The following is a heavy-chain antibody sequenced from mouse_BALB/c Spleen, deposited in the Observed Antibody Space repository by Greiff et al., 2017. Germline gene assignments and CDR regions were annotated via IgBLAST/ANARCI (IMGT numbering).Heavy chain of an antibody. D-gene: IGHD2-4*01. CDR1: GYTFTNYW. J-gene: IGHJ4*01. V-gene: IGHV1-63*02. CDR3: AIYDYDAGYAMDY. CDR2: IYPGGGYT. Sequence: VKLVESGAELVRPGTSVKISCTASGYTFTNYWLGWVKQRPGHGLEWIGDIYPGGGYTNYNEKFKGKATLTADTSSSTAYMQLSSLTSEDSAVYFCAIYDYDAGYAMDYWGQGTSVTVSS.